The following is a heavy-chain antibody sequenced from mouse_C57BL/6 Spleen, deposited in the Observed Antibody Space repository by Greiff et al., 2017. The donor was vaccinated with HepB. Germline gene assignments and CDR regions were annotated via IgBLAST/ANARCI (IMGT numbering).Heavy chain of an antibody. CDR2: ISDGGSYT. J-gene: IGHJ3*01. CDR1: GFTFSSYA. D-gene: IGHD2-2*01. V-gene: IGHV5-4*01. CDR3: ARGGGYDWFAY. Sequence: EVQLVESGGGLVKPGGSLKLSCAASGFTFSSYAMSWVRQTPEKGLEWVATISDGGSYTYYPDNVKGRFTISRNNAKNNLYQQMSQLKTEDTAMYYCARGGGYDWFAYWGQGTLVTVSA.